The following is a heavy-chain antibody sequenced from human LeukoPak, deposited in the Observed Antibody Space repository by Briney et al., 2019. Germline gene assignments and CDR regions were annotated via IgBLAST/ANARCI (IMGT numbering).Heavy chain of an antibody. D-gene: IGHD3-10*01. CDR3: AKDRSARGVIPPDY. J-gene: IGHJ4*02. Sequence: GGSLRLSCAASEFSVCSNYMTWVRQAPGKGLEWVAFIRYDGSNKYYADSVKGRFTISRDNSKNTLYLQMNSLRAEDTAVYYCAKDRSARGVIPPDYWGQGTLVTVSS. CDR2: IRYDGSNK. CDR1: EFSVCSNY. V-gene: IGHV3-30*02.